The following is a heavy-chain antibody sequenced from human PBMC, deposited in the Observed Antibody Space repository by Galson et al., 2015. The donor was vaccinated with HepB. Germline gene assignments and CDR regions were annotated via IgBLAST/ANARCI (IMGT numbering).Heavy chain of an antibody. CDR3: ARDIRITMVRGVIITSSWFDP. D-gene: IGHD3-10*01. Sequence: LRLSCAASGFSFISYTRSWIRQPPGTGLEWIGEINHSGSTNYNPSLRSRVTISVDTSKNQFSLKLSSVTAADTAVYYCARDIRITMVRGVIITSSWFDPWGQGTLVTVSS. V-gene: IGHV4-34*01. CDR1: GFSFISYT. CDR2: INHSGST. J-gene: IGHJ5*02.